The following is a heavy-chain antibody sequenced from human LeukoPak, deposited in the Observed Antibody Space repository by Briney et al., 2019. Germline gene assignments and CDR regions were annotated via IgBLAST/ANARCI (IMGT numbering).Heavy chain of an antibody. D-gene: IGHD3-10*01. V-gene: IGHV4-61*02. CDR1: GGSISSGSYY. CDR2: IYTSGST. CDR3: ASTYYYGSGSYYLDAFDI. J-gene: IGHJ3*02. Sequence: PSQTLSLTCTVSGGSISSGSYYWSWIRQPAGKGLEWIGRIYTSGSTNYNPSLKSRVTISVDTSKNQFSLKLSSVTAADTAVYYCASTYYYGSGSYYLDAFDIWGQGTMVTVSS.